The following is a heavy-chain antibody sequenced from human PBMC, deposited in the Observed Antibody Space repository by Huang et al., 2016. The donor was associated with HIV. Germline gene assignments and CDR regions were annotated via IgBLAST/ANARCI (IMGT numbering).Heavy chain of an antibody. J-gene: IGHJ4*02. CDR1: GYSFTSYW. CDR3: ARGGYYYGSGSYWDY. Sequence: EVQLVQSGAEVKKPGESLKISCRGSGYSFTSYWIGWVRQMPGKGLEWMGIIHPGDADTRYSPSFQGQVTIAADKSISTAYLQWSSLKASDTAMYYCARGGYYYGSGSYWDYWGQGTLVTVSS. D-gene: IGHD3-10*01. CDR2: IHPGDADT. V-gene: IGHV5-51*03.